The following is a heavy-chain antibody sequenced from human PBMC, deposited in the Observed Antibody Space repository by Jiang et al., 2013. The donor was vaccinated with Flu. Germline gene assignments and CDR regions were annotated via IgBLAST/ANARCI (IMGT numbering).Heavy chain of an antibody. V-gene: IGHV3-49*04. D-gene: IGHD6-6*01. CDR2: IRSKAYGGTT. CDR3: TPLLEYSSSWSFDY. CDR1: YA. J-gene: IGHJ4*02. Sequence: YAMSWVRQAPGKGLEWVGFIRSKAYGGTTEYAASVKGRFTISRDDSKSIAYLQMNSLKTEDTAVYYCTPLLEYSSSWSFDYWGQGTLVTVSS.